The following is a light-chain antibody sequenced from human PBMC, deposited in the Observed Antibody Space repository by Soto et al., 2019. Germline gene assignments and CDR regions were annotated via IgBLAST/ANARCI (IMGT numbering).Light chain of an antibody. CDR1: QGISSW. CDR3: QQAHTFPLT. V-gene: IGKV1-12*01. CDR2: AAS. J-gene: IGKJ4*01. Sequence: DIQMTQSPSSVSASVGDRVTITCRASQGISSWVAWYQQKPGKAPNLLIYAASSLQSGVPSRFSGSGSGTEFTLTISSLQPEDFATYYCQQAHTFPLTFGGGTKVEIK.